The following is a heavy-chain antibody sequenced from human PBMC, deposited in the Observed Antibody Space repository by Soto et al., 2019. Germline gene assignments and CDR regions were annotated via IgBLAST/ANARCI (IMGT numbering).Heavy chain of an antibody. Sequence: QVQLVQSGAEEKKPGASVKVSCKASGYTFTSYAMHWVRQAPGQRLEWMGWINAGNGNTKYSQKFQVRVPLTRDRSASTAYMELSSLRSEDTAVYYCARGEYCSGGSCYSWGCFDPWCQGTLVTVSS. J-gene: IGHJ5*02. D-gene: IGHD2-15*01. CDR1: GYTFTSYA. CDR2: INAGNGNT. V-gene: IGHV1-3*05. CDR3: ARGEYCSGGSCYSWGCFDP.